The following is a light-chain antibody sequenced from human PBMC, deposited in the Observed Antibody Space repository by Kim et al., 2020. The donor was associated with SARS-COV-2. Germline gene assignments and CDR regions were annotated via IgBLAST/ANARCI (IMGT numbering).Light chain of an antibody. V-gene: IGKV3-15*01. CDR3: QQYNNWPWT. J-gene: IGKJ1*01. CDR1: QSVSSN. Sequence: EIVMTQSPATLSVSPGERATLSCRASQSVSSNLAWYQQKPGQAPRLLIYGASTRATGIPARFSGSGSWTEFTLTISSLQSEDFAVYYCQQYNNWPWTFGQGTKVDIK. CDR2: GAS.